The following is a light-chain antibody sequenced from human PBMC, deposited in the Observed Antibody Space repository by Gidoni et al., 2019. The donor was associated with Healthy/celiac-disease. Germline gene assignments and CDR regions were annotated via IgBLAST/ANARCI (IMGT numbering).Light chain of an antibody. CDR3: QSYDSGLSGSV. CDR2: GNS. Sequence: QSALTQPPSVSGAPGPSVTIPCTGSSSNIGAGYDVHWYQQPPGTAPKLLIYGNSNRPSGVPDRFSGSKSGTSASLAITGLQAEDEADYYCQSYDSGLSGSVFGGGTKLTVL. V-gene: IGLV1-40*01. J-gene: IGLJ2*01. CDR1: SSNIGAGYD.